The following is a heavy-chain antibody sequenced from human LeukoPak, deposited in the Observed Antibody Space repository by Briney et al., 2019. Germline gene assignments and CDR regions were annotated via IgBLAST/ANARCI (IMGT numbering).Heavy chain of an antibody. CDR3: AHRQARYYGFDY. CDR2: LYWDDAK. V-gene: IGHV2-5*02. CDR1: GFSLSTSGVG. J-gene: IGHJ4*02. D-gene: IGHD1-26*01. Sequence: GSGPTLVNPTQTLTLTCTFSGFSLSTSGVGVGWIRQPPGKALEWLALLYWDDAKRYSPSLKSRLTNTKDTSKNQVVLTMTNMDPVDTATYYCAHRQARYYGFDYWGQGTLVTVSS.